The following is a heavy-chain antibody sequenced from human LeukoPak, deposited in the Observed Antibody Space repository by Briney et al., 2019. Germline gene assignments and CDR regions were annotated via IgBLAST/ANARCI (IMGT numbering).Heavy chain of an antibody. J-gene: IGHJ5*02. V-gene: IGHV3-11*04. Sequence: SGGSLRLSCVASGFTFSDHYMSWIRQAPGKGLEWLSYISNDGTTIYYAGSVKGRFTISRDNAKNSLHLQMNSLRAGDTAVYYCARDRRHSSWLGVGPWGQGTLVTVSS. CDR1: GFTFSDHY. CDR2: ISNDGTTI. CDR3: ARDRRHSSWLGVGP. D-gene: IGHD6-13*01.